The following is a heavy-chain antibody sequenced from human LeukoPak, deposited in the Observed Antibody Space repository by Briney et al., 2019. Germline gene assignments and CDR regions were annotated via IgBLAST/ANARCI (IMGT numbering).Heavy chain of an antibody. Sequence: GSLRLSCGASGITFSSYGMHWVRQAPGKGLEWIGEINHSGSTNYNPSLKSRVTISVDTSKNQFSLKLSSVTAADTAVYYCAMAPFNYYDSSGYYFRWGQGTLVTVSS. V-gene: IGHV4-34*08. J-gene: IGHJ4*02. D-gene: IGHD3-22*01. CDR2: INHSGST. CDR1: GITFSSYG. CDR3: AMAPFNYYDSSGYYFR.